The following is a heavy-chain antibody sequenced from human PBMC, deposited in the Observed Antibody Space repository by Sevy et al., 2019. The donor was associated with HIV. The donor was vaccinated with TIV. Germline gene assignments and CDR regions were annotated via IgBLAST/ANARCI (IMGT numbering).Heavy chain of an antibody. CDR2: ISGSCGST. D-gene: IGHD2-15*01. J-gene: IGHJ6*02. Sequence: GGSLRLSCAASGFTFSTYTMNWVRQAPRKGLEWVSAISGSCGSTYYADSVEGRFTISRDKSKNTVFLQMNSLRAEDTAIYYCAKGDRTFYGMDVWGQGTTVTVSS. V-gene: IGHV3-23*01. CDR3: AKGDRTFYGMDV. CDR1: GFTFSTYT.